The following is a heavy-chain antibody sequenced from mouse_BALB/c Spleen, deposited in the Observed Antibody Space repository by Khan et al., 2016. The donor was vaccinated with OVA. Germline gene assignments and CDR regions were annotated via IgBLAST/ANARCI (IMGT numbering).Heavy chain of an antibody. V-gene: IGHV1-84*02. CDR2: IYPGSGNT. D-gene: IGHD3-2*01. J-gene: IGHJ2*01. CDR3: ARSRQVGLDY. CDR1: GYTFTDYY. Sequence: VQLKESGPELVKPGASVKISCKASGYTFTDYYINWVKQKPGQGLEWIGWIYPGSGNTKYNEKFRGKATLTVDTSSSTSYMQLSSLTSEDTAVYFCARSRQVGLDYWGQGTTLTVSS.